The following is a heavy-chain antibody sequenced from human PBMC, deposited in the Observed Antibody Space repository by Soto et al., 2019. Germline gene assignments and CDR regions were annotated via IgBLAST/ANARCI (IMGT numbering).Heavy chain of an antibody. Sequence: EVQLLESGGGLVQPGGSLRLSCAASVFTFSSYAMSWVRQAPGKGLEWVSAISGSGGSTYYADSVKGRFTISRDNSKNTLYLQMNSLRAEDTAVYYCAKDGDGWGGMDVWGQGTMVTVSS. CDR2: ISGSGGST. V-gene: IGHV3-23*01. CDR3: AKDGDGWGGMDV. CDR1: VFTFSSYA. D-gene: IGHD3-16*01. J-gene: IGHJ6*02.